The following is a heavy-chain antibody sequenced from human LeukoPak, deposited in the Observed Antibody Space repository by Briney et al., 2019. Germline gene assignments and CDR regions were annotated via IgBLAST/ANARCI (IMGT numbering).Heavy chain of an antibody. CDR2: ISSSGSTI. Sequence: PGGSLRLSCAAPGFTFSDYYMSWIRQAPGKGLEWVSYISSSGSTIYYADSVKGRFTISRDNAKNSLYLQMNSLRAEDTAVYYCARDAMRDRPYYYYYMDVWGKGTTVTVSS. D-gene: IGHD5-24*01. J-gene: IGHJ6*03. CDR1: GFTFSDYY. CDR3: ARDAMRDRPYYYYYMDV. V-gene: IGHV3-11*04.